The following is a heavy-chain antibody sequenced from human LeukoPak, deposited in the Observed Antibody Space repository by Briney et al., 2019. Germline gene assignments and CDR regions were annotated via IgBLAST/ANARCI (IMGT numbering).Heavy chain of an antibody. Sequence: PGGSLRLSCAASGFTFSDYWMHWVRQAPGKGLVWVSRINPGGSSASYADSVKGRFTISRDNAKNTLYLQMNSLRAEDTAVYYCTRFKVTVTSIPWGQGTLVTVSS. V-gene: IGHV3-74*01. CDR3: TRFKVTVTSIP. CDR1: GFTFSDYW. J-gene: IGHJ5*02. D-gene: IGHD4-11*01. CDR2: INPGGSSA.